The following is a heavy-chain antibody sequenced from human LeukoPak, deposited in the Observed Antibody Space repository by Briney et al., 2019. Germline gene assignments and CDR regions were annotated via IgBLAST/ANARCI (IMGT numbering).Heavy chain of an antibody. J-gene: IGHJ4*02. Sequence: GGSLRLSCAASGFTFSTYGMSWVRQAPGKGLEWVSAISGRGGNTYYTDSVKGRFTISRDDFKNTLFLQMNSLRAEDTAVYYCAKAFGGSSWHLGYWGQGTLVTVSS. CDR2: ISGRGGNT. D-gene: IGHD6-13*01. CDR1: GFTFSTYG. CDR3: AKAFGGSSWHLGY. V-gene: IGHV3-23*01.